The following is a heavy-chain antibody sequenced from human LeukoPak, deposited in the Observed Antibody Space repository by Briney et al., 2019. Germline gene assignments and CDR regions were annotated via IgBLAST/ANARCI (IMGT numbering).Heavy chain of an antibody. CDR1: GFTFISYA. CDR2: ISDSGGST. J-gene: IGHJ2*01. D-gene: IGHD4-17*01. CDR3: AKDTSTVPWYFDL. Sequence: GGSLRLSCAASGFTFISYAVSWVRQAPGKGLEWVSAISDSGGSTYYADSVKGRFTISRDNSKNTLYLQMNSLRVEDTAIYYCAKDTSTVPWYFDLWGRGTLVTVSS. V-gene: IGHV3-23*01.